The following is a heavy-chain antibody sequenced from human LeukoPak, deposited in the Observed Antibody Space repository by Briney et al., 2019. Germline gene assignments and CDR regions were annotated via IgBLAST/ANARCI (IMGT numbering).Heavy chain of an antibody. J-gene: IGHJ5*02. Sequence: KSGGSLRLSCAASGFTFSDYYMSWIRQAPGKGLEWVSYISSSGSTIYYADSVKGRFTISRDNAKNSLYLQMNSLRAEDTAVYYCARATVFGPKTPNWFDPWGQGTLVTVSS. D-gene: IGHD3-3*01. CDR3: ARATVFGPKTPNWFDP. V-gene: IGHV3-11*04. CDR1: GFTFSDYY. CDR2: ISSSGSTI.